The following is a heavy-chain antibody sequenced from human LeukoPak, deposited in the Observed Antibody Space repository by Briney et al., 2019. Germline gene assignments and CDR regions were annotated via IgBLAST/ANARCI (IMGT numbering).Heavy chain of an antibody. V-gene: IGHV3-7*04. Sequence: SGGSLRLSCAASGFTFRNFWMSWVRQAPGKGPEWVANIRQDGSEKHYVDSAKGRFTISRDNAKNSLYLQMNSLRAEDTAAYYCARHSSSWEFDQWGQGTLVIVSS. J-gene: IGHJ4*02. CDR3: ARHSSSWEFDQ. D-gene: IGHD6-13*01. CDR2: IRQDGSEK. CDR1: GFTFRNFW.